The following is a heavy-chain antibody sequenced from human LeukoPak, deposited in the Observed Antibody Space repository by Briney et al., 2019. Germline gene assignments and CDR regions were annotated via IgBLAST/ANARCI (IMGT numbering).Heavy chain of an antibody. J-gene: IGHJ4*02. D-gene: IGHD4-11*01. CDR2: INSDESIT. Sequence: GGSLRLSCAASGFTFSDHYMDWVRQAPGKGLVWVSRINSDESITTYADSVKGRFTISRDNAKNTLYLQMNSLRAEDTAVYYCARGLVPGFLDYWGQGTPVTVSS. CDR1: GFTFSDHY. CDR3: ARGLVPGFLDY. V-gene: IGHV3-74*01.